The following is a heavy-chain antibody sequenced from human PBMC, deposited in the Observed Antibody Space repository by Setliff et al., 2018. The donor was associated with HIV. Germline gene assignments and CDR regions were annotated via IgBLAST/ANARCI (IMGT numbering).Heavy chain of an antibody. Sequence: PSETLSLTCAVSGYSISSGYYWGWIRQPPGKGLEWIGTIYYSGSTYYNPSLKSRLTISVDTSKNQFSLKLSSVTAADTAVYYCARRDGYSYGFYFDYWGQGTLVTVSS. CDR2: IYYSGST. J-gene: IGHJ4*02. V-gene: IGHV4-38-2*01. CDR1: GYSISSGYY. D-gene: IGHD5-18*01. CDR3: ARRDGYSYGFYFDY.